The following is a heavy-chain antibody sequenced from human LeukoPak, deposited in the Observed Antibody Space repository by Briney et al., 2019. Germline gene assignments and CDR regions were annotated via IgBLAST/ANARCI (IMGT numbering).Heavy chain of an antibody. Sequence: GASVKVSCKASGGTFSSYAISWMRQAPGQGLEWMGGIIPIFGTANYAQKFQGRVTITADKSTSTAYMELSSLRSDDTAVYYCARDLGDHLDYWGQGTLVTVSS. CDR2: IIPIFGTA. V-gene: IGHV1-69*06. J-gene: IGHJ4*02. CDR3: ARDLGDHLDY. CDR1: GGTFSSYA. D-gene: IGHD2-21*02.